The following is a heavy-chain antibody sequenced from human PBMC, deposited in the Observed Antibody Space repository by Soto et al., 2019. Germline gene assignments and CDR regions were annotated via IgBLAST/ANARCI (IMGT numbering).Heavy chain of an antibody. V-gene: IGHV4-59*08. D-gene: IGHD6-19*01. CDR2: IYYSGST. Sequence: SETLSLTCTVSGGSISSYYWSWIRQPPGKGLEWIGYIYYSGSTNYNPSLKSRVTISVDTSKNQFSLKLSSVTAADTAVYYCARHEYSSGWYRWFDPWGQGTLVTVS. J-gene: IGHJ5*02. CDR3: ARHEYSSGWYRWFDP. CDR1: GGSISSYY.